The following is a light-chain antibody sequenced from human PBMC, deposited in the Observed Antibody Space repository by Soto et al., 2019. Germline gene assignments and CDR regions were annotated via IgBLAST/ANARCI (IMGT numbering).Light chain of an antibody. CDR2: GAS. V-gene: IGKV3-15*01. Sequence: VRTISQDRMCVSPGESVALCYRASQSVSNYLAWYQHKPGQAPRLLIHGASTRATGIPARFTGSGSGTEFTLPISSLQSEAVAAYYCQHYDAWARTFGLGTKVDIK. CDR1: QSVSNY. CDR3: QHYDAWART. J-gene: IGKJ1*01.